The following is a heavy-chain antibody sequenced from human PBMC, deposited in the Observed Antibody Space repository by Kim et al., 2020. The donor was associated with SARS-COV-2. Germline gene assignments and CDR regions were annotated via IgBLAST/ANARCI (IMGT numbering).Heavy chain of an antibody. CDR3: ATVLRFLEDGMDV. J-gene: IGHJ6*02. D-gene: IGHD3-3*01. Sequence: ASVKVSCKASGYTFTSYYMHWVRQAPGQGLEWMGIINPSGGSTSYAQKFQGRVTMTRDTSTSTVYMELSSLRSEDTAVYYCATVLRFLEDGMDVWGQGTTVTVSS. CDR2: INPSGGST. CDR1: GYTFTSYY. V-gene: IGHV1-46*01.